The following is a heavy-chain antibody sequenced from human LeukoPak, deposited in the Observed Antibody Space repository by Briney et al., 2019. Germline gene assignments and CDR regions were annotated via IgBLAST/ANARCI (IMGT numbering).Heavy chain of an antibody. V-gene: IGHV3-23*01. Sequence: GGSLRLSCAASGFTVSSNYMSWVRQAPGKGLEWVSGISGSGGSTYYADSVKGRCTISRDNSKNTLYLQMNSLRAEDTAVYYCAKDHGNMYYYDSSGQFDYWGQGTLVTVSS. J-gene: IGHJ4*02. D-gene: IGHD3-22*01. CDR2: ISGSGGST. CDR1: GFTVSSNY. CDR3: AKDHGNMYYYDSSGQFDY.